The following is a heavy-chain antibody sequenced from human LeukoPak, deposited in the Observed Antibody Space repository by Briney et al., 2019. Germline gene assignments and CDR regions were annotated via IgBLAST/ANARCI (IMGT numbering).Heavy chain of an antibody. Sequence: SETLSLTCTVSGGSITNYYWSWIRQPPGKGLEWIGYIHNSGSSSYNPSLRSRATISMEKAKTQFSLKPTSVTPTDTAVYYCARVSSTVAPWFDPWGQGTLVTVSS. CDR3: ARVSSTVAPWFDP. J-gene: IGHJ5*02. CDR2: IHNSGSS. CDR1: GGSITNYY. D-gene: IGHD1-14*01. V-gene: IGHV4-59*01.